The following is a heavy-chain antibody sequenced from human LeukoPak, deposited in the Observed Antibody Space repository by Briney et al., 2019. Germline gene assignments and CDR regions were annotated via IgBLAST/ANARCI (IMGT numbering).Heavy chain of an antibody. V-gene: IGHV4-59*02. J-gene: IGHJ4*02. D-gene: IGHD3-22*01. CDR1: GASVSDYY. Sequence: SETLSLTCTVSGASVSDYYWSWMRQPPGKGLEWLGYMSSSRSTNYNPSLKSRVTISVDTSKNQFSLKLSSVTAADTAVYYCARGGNYYDSSGYYYFDYWGQGTLVTVSS. CDR3: ARGGNYYDSSGYYYFDY. CDR2: MSSSRST.